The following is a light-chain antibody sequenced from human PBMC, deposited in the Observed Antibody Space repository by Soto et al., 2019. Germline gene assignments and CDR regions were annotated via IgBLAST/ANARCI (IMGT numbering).Light chain of an antibody. J-gene: IGKJ2*01. V-gene: IGKV3-20*01. Sequence: EIVLTQSPGTLFLSPGERATLSCRASQSVSSSYLAWYQQKPGQAPGLLIYGASSRATGIPDGFSGSGSGTDFTLTISSREPEDFVVFYCQQYGSSPVYTFGQGTKLEIK. CDR3: QQYGSSPVYT. CDR1: QSVSSSY. CDR2: GAS.